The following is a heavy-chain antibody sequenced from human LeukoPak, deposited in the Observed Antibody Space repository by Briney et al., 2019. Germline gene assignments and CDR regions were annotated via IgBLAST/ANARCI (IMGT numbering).Heavy chain of an antibody. CDR3: ARQVDRWAYDAFDI. V-gene: IGHV4-59*08. J-gene: IGHJ3*02. Sequence: SETLSLTCTVSGGSISSYYWSWIRQPPGKGLEWIGYIYYSGSTNYNPSLKSRVTISVDTSKNQFSLKLSSATAADTAVYYCARQVDRWAYDAFDIWGQGTMVTVSS. CDR1: GGSISSYY. CDR2: IYYSGST. D-gene: IGHD3-22*01.